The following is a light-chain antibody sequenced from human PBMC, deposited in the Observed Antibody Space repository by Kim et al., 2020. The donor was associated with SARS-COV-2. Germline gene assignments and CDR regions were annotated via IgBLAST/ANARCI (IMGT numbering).Light chain of an antibody. V-gene: IGKV1-13*02. CDR2: DGS. J-gene: IGKJ5*01. CDR3: QQCKSYPIT. CDR1: QGINTA. Sequence: AVQLTQSPSSLSASVGDRVTITCRASQGINTALAWYQQKPGKTPKLLMYDGSSLESGVPLRFSGSGSETDFTLTIDSLQPEDFATYYCQQCKSYPITFGQGTRLEIK.